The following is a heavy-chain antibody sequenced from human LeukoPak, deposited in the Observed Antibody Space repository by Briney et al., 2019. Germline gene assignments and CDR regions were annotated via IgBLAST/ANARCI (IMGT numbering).Heavy chain of an antibody. CDR1: GGSISSSSYY. CDR2: IYYSGST. CDR3: AGKSHVQYSSSSFSENNYYYYYMDV. Sequence: SETLSLTCTVSGGSISSSSYYWGWIRQPPGKGLEWIGYIYYSGSTNYNPSLKSRVTISVDTSKNQFSLKLSSVTAADTAVYYCAGKSHVQYSSSSFSENNYYYYYMDVWGKGTTVTVSS. D-gene: IGHD6-6*01. J-gene: IGHJ6*03. V-gene: IGHV4-61*05.